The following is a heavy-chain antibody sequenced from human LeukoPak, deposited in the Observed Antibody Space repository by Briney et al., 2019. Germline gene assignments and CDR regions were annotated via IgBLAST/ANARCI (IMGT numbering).Heavy chain of an antibody. CDR3: ARVNSSGWGSYYYYYMDV. Sequence: SETLSLTCSVSGGSMTSYYWSWIRQPPGKGLEWIGYTYHSGTSNYNPSLQSRVAMSVDTSKNQISLKVRSVTSADTAVYYCARVNSSGWGSYYYYYMDVWGKGTTVTISS. CDR1: GGSMTSYY. V-gene: IGHV4-59*01. CDR2: TYHSGTS. J-gene: IGHJ6*03. D-gene: IGHD6-19*01.